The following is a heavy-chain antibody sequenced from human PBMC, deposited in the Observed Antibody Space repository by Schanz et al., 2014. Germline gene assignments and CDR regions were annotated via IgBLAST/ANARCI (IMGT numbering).Heavy chain of an antibody. J-gene: IGHJ4*02. D-gene: IGHD3-3*01. CDR2: IRSSSTPI. CDR1: TFTFSSDW. Sequence: EVQLAESGGGLVQPGGSLRLSCAASTFTFSSDWMSWVRQAPGKGPEWVSYIRSSSTPIYYADSVKGRFTISRDNAKNTLYLQMNTLRAEDTAVYYCVRDSFFAFDYWGQGTLVTVSS. V-gene: IGHV3-48*04. CDR3: VRDSFFAFDY.